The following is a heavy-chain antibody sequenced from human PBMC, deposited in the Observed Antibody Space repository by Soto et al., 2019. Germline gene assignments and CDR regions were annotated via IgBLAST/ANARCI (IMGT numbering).Heavy chain of an antibody. Sequence: VQLVQSGGDVKKPGASVKVSCKASGYTFTNYGISWVRQAPGQGLEWMGWISHQNGNTHYAQKLQGRVTMTTDTSTSTAYMELRSLRSDDTALYYCVRDNLDGVVLPPASFVRWFDPWAQRTLITVSS. CDR1: GYTFTNYG. V-gene: IGHV1-18*01. CDR3: VRDNLDGVVLPPASFVRWFDP. CDR2: ISHQNGNT. D-gene: IGHD2-2*01. J-gene: IGHJ5*02.